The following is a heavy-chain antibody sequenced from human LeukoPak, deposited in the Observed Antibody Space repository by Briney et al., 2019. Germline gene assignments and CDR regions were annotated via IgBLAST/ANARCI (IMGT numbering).Heavy chain of an antibody. D-gene: IGHD2-2*01. Sequence: SQTLSLTCTVSGGSISSGGYYWSWIRQHPGKGLEWIGDIYYSGSTYYNPSLKSRVTISVDTSKNQFSLKLSSVTAADTAVYYCARGALDCSSTSCRPYYFDYWGQGTLVTVSS. J-gene: IGHJ4*02. CDR1: GGSISSGGYY. CDR3: ARGALDCSSTSCRPYYFDY. V-gene: IGHV4-31*03. CDR2: IYYSGST.